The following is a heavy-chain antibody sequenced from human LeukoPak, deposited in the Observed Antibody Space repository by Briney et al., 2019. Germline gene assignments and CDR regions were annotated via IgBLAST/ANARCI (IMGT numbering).Heavy chain of an antibody. CDR1: GFAVSTNY. Sequence: DPGGSLRLSCAASGFAVSTNYLSWVRQAPGKGLEWVSVIYSDGSTYYTDSVRGRFTISRDNSQNTLYLQMNSLRPEDSAVYYCARDQRSESYYPWSWFDPWGEGTLVTVSS. D-gene: IGHD1-26*01. CDR2: IYSDGST. V-gene: IGHV3-66*02. J-gene: IGHJ5*02. CDR3: ARDQRSESYYPWSWFDP.